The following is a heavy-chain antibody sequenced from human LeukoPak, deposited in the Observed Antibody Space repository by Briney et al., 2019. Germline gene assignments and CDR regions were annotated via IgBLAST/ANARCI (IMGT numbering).Heavy chain of an antibody. D-gene: IGHD3-22*01. CDR2: ISSSGSTI. V-gene: IGHV3-48*03. CDR1: GFTFSSYE. CDR3: ARTRWLLDY. J-gene: IGHJ4*02. Sequence: GGSLRLSCAASGFTFSSYEMNWVRQAPGKGLEWVSYISSSGSTIYYADSVKGRFTISRDNAKNSLYLQMNSLRTEDTAVYYCARTRWLLDYWGQGTLVTVSS.